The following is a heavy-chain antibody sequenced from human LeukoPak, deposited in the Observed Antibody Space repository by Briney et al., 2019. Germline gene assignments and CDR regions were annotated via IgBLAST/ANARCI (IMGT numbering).Heavy chain of an antibody. D-gene: IGHD1-26*01. CDR1: GYTLTELS. CDR2: FDPEDGET. J-gene: IGHJ4*02. V-gene: IGHV1-24*01. CDR3: ATSGRRAGAYYFDY. Sequence: ASVTVSCKVSGYTLTELSMHWVRQAPGKGLEWMGGFDPEDGETIYAQKFQGRVTMTEDTSTDTAYMELSSLRSEDTAVYYCATSGRRAGAYYFDYWDQGTLVTVSS.